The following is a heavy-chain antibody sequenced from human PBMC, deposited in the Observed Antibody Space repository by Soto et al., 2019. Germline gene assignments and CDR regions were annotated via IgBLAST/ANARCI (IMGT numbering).Heavy chain of an antibody. CDR1: GYSFATYW. V-gene: IGHV5-51*01. CDR3: ARQNIIFGVARGFDP. Sequence: PGESLKISCKGSGYSFATYWIGWVRQMPGKGLEWMGIIYPADSDTKYSPSFQGQVTISADKSISTAYLQWSSLKASDSAIYYCARQNIIFGVARGFDPWGQGTVVTVSS. CDR2: IYPADSDT. D-gene: IGHD3-3*01. J-gene: IGHJ5*02.